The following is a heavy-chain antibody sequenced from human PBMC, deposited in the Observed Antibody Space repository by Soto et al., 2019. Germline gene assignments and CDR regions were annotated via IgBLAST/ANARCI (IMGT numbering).Heavy chain of an antibody. V-gene: IGHV4-31*03. D-gene: IGHD2-15*01. CDR3: ARESVVDSPVYSSYGMHV. Sequence: SETLSLTCTVSVVSVSSGGYYCSWIRQHPWKGLEWIGYIYYSGSTYYNPSLKSRVTISVDTSKNQFSLKLSSVAAADTAVYYSARESVVDSPVYSSYGMHVWGQATTVTVSS. J-gene: IGHJ6*02. CDR2: IYYSGST. CDR1: VVSVSSGGYY.